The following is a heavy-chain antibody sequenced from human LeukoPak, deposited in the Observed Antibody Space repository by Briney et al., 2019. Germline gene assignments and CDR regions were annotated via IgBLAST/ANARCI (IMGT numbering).Heavy chain of an antibody. J-gene: IGHJ4*02. CDR3: ARRNWNSGYYLDL. D-gene: IGHD3-22*01. V-gene: IGHV5-51*01. CDR2: IYPADSDT. Sequence: GESLKISCEASGYNFIHYWIGWVRRVPGKGLEWMGIIYPADSDTKYSPSFHGQVTISADKSISTAYLQLVNLKPSDTAIYYCARRNWNSGYYLDLWGQGTPVTVSS. CDR1: GYNFIHYW.